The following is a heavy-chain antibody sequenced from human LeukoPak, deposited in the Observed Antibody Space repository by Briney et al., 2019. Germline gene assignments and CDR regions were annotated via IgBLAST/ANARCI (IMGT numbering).Heavy chain of an antibody. CDR3: ARGVRELSGPYYYYYYYMDV. Sequence: GASVKVSCKASGYTFTSYDINWVRQATGQGLEWMGWMNPNSGNTGYAQKFQGRVTITRNTSISTAYMELSSLRSEDTAVYYCARGVRELSGPYYYYYYYMDVWGKGTTVTVSS. CDR2: MNPNSGNT. CDR1: GYTFTSYD. J-gene: IGHJ6*03. V-gene: IGHV1-8*03. D-gene: IGHD1-26*01.